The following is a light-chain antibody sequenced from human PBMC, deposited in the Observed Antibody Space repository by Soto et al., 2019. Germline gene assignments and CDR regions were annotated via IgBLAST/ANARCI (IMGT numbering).Light chain of an antibody. V-gene: IGLV2-14*01. CDR1: SSDVGGYNY. Sequence: QSALTQPASVSGSPGQSITISCTGTSSDVGGYNYVSWYQQHPGKAPKLMIYEVSNRPSGVSNRFSGSKSGNTASLTISGRQAEDEADYYCSSYTSSSTLDVVGTGTKLTVL. CDR2: EVS. J-gene: IGLJ1*01. CDR3: SSYTSSSTLDV.